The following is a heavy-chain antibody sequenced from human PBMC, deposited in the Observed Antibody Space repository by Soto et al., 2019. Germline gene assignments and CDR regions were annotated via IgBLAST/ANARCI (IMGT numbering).Heavy chain of an antibody. D-gene: IGHD6-13*01. J-gene: IGHJ6*02. CDR2: IYHSGST. CDR1: GYSISSGYY. V-gene: IGHV4-38-2*01. Sequence: LSLTCAVSGYSISSGYYWGWIRQPPGKGLEWIGSIYHSGSTYYNPSLKSRVTISVDTSKNQFSLKLSSVTAADTAVYYCARGKQQLVRSYYGMDVWGQGTTVTVSS. CDR3: ARGKQQLVRSYYGMDV.